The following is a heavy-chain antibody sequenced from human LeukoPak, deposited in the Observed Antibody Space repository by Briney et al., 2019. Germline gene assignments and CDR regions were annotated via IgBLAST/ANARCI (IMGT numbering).Heavy chain of an antibody. Sequence: GGSLRLSCAASGFTFSSYSMNWARQAPGKGLEWVSSISGSSSYIYYADSVKGRFTISRDNAKNSLFLQMNSLRAEDTAVYYCARAPVAALYHFDYWGPGTLVTVSS. CDR3: ARAPVAALYHFDY. CDR1: GFTFSSYS. D-gene: IGHD6-6*01. CDR2: ISGSSSYI. V-gene: IGHV3-21*01. J-gene: IGHJ4*02.